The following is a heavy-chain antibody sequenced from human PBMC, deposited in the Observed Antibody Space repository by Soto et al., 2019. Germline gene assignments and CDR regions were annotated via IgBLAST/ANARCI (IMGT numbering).Heavy chain of an antibody. CDR3: AREPEWELADAPFDY. J-gene: IGHJ4*02. Sequence: ASGKVSCKASGCTFTSYAMHWVRQAPGQRLEMMGWINAGNGNTKYSQKFQGRVTITRDTSASTAYMELSSLRSEDTAVYYCAREPEWELADAPFDYWGQGTLVTVSS. V-gene: IGHV1-3*01. CDR2: INAGNGNT. CDR1: GCTFTSYA. D-gene: IGHD1-26*01.